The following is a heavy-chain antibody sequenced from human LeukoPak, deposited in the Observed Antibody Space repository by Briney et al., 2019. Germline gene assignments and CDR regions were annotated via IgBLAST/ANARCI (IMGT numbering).Heavy chain of an antibody. CDR1: GGSISSYY. D-gene: IGHD5-18*01. CDR2: IYYSGST. Sequence: SETLSLTCTVSGGSISSYYWSWIRQPPGKGLEWIGYIYYSGSTNYNPSLKSRVTISVDTSKNQFSLKLSSVTAADTAVYYCARDGTAMVFDYWGQGTLVTVSS. CDR3: ARDGTAMVFDY. J-gene: IGHJ4*02. V-gene: IGHV4-59*01.